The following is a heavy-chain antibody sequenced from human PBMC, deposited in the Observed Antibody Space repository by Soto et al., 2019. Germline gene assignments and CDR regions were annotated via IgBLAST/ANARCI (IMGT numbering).Heavy chain of an antibody. D-gene: IGHD1-1*01. Sequence: GDSQKRSGTCSGYGLTLDWISSVRQLPGKGLEWMGRSDPSDSYTNYSPPFQGHVTISADKSISTAYLQWSSLKASDTAMYYCARLDNRKTGRSPWGQGTLVPVSS. CDR1: GYGLTLDW. V-gene: IGHV5-10-1*01. CDR3: ARLDNRKTGRSP. CDR2: SDPSDSYT. J-gene: IGHJ5*02.